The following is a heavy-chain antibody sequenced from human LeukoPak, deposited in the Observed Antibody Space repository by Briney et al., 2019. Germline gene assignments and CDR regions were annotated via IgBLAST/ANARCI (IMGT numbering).Heavy chain of an antibody. CDR3: AKDMYYYGSGSYYPFDY. CDR1: GFTFSSYA. J-gene: IGHJ4*02. Sequence: GGSLRLSCAASGFTFSSYAMSWVRQAPGKGLEWVSAISGSGGSTNYADSVKGRFTISRDNSKNTLYLQMNSLRAEDTAVYYCAKDMYYYGSGSYYPFDYWGQGTLVTVSS. CDR2: ISGSGGST. V-gene: IGHV3-23*01. D-gene: IGHD3-10*01.